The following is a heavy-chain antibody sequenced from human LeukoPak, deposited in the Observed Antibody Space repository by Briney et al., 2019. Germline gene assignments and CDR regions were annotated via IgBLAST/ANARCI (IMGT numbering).Heavy chain of an antibody. Sequence: NASETLSLTCTVSGGSISSGGYYWSWIRQHPGKGLEWIGYIYYSGSTYYNPSLKSRVTISVDTSKNQFSLKLSSVTAADTAVYYCARADSYGGRNWFDPWGQGTLVTVSS. CDR1: GGSISSGGYY. CDR2: IYYSGST. V-gene: IGHV4-31*03. J-gene: IGHJ5*02. D-gene: IGHD5-18*01. CDR3: ARADSYGGRNWFDP.